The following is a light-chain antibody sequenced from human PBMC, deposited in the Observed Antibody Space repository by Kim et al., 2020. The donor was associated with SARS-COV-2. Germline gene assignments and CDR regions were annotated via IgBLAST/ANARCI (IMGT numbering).Light chain of an antibody. J-gene: IGLJ2*01. V-gene: IGLV3-19*01. Sequence: ALGQTVRITCQGDSLRSYYASWYKQKPGQAPLLVLYEKNNRPSGIPDRFSGSSSGNTASLTITGAQAEDEADYYCNSRESGVNHVVFGGGTQLTVL. CDR1: SLRSYY. CDR2: EKN. CDR3: NSRESGVNHVV.